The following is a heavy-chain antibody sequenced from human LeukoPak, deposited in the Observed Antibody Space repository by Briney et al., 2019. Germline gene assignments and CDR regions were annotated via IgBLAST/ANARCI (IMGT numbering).Heavy chain of an antibody. J-gene: IGHJ4*02. CDR1: GGSFSGYY. D-gene: IGHD3-3*01. V-gene: IGHV4-34*01. Sequence: SETLSLTCAVYGGSFSGYYWSWIRQPPGKGLEWIGEINHSGSTNYNPSLKSRVTISVDRSKNQFSLKLSSVTAADTAVYYCARIITIFGVVTYFDYWGQGTLVTVSS. CDR2: INHSGST. CDR3: ARIITIFGVVTYFDY.